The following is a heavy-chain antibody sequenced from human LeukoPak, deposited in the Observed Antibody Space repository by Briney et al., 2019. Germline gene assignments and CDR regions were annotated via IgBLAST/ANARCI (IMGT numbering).Heavy chain of an antibody. Sequence: GGSLRLSCAASGFTFSSYWMHWVRQAPGKGLVWVSRINSDGSSTSYADSVKGRFTISRDNPKNTLYLQMNSLRAEDTAVYYCARDHYGGNADYWGQGTLVTVSS. CDR2: INSDGSST. D-gene: IGHD4-23*01. CDR1: GFTFSSYW. V-gene: IGHV3-74*01. CDR3: ARDHYGGNADY. J-gene: IGHJ4*02.